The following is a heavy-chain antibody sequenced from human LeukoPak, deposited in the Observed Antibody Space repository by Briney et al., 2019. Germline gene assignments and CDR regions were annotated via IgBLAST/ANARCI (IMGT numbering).Heavy chain of an antibody. CDR1: GGSISSGGYS. J-gene: IGHJ4*02. V-gene: IGHV4-30-2*01. D-gene: IGHD4-17*01. CDR2: IYHSGST. Sequence: TSETLSLTCAVSGGSISSGGYSWSWIRQPPGKGLEWIGYIYHSGSTYYNPSLKSRVTISVDRSKNQFSLKLSSVTAADTAVYYCAREVRGDYSLDYWGRGTLVTVSS. CDR3: AREVRGDYSLDY.